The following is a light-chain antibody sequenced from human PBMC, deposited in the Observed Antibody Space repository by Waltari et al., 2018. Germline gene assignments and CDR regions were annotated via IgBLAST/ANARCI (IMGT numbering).Light chain of an antibody. Sequence: QSALTQPASVSGSPGQSITISCTGTSSDVRAYDYVSWYQQKPGKAPQLIIYEVRERPQGVPNRFSGSKSGYTAFLTISGLQAEDEADYYCTSYTTSRTWVFGGGTKLTVL. CDR1: SSDVRAYDY. CDR2: EVR. J-gene: IGLJ3*02. V-gene: IGLV2-14*01. CDR3: TSYTTSRTWV.